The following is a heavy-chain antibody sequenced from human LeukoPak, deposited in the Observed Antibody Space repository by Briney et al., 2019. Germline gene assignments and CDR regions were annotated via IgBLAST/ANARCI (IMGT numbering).Heavy chain of an antibody. J-gene: IGHJ4*02. CDR1: GYSFSTSW. D-gene: IGHD5-12*01. CDR2: IYPGDSDT. V-gene: IGHV5-51*01. Sequence: GESLKISCRASGYSFSTSWIGWVRQMPGKGLEWMGVIYPGDSDTRYGPPFQGQVTFSADKSISTAYLQWTSLEASDTAMYFCGRGAYSGYEFDCWGQGTLVTVSS. CDR3: GRGAYSGYEFDC.